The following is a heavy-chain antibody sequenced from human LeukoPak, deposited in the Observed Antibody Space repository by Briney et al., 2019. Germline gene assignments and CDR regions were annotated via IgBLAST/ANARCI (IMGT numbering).Heavy chain of an antibody. Sequence: SETLSLTCTVSGGSIGSSSDYWGWIRQAPGKGLEWIGSIYYSGSIFYNPSLKSRVTISIDTSKNHFSLKLSSVTAADTAVYYCARDDTGYSSGWPKDFDYWGQGTLVTVSS. CDR3: ARDDTGYSSGWPKDFDY. J-gene: IGHJ4*02. D-gene: IGHD6-19*01. V-gene: IGHV4-39*02. CDR1: GGSIGSSSDY. CDR2: IYYSGSI.